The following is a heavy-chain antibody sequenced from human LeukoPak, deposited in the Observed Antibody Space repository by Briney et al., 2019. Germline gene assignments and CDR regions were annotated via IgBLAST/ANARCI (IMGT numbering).Heavy chain of an antibody. D-gene: IGHD6-19*01. V-gene: IGHV4-59*12. CDR3: ARDRRKAVAGTSWFDP. CDR1: AGSISSYY. CDR2: IYYSGST. Sequence: SETLSLTCTVSAGSISSYYWSWLRQPPGKGLEWIGYIYYSGSTNYNPSLKSRVTISVDTSKNQFSLMLSSVTAADTAVYYCARDRRKAVAGTSWFDPWGQGTLVSVSS. J-gene: IGHJ5*02.